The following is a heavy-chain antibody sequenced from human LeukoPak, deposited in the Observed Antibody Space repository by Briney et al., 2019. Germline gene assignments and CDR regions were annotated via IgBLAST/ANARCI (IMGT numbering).Heavy chain of an antibody. Sequence: ASVKVSCKASGYTFTSYGISWVRRAPGQGLEWMGWISAYNGNTNYAQKLQGRVTMTTDTSTSTAYMELRSLRSDDTAVYYCARWYCSGGSCYSDGDWGQGTLVTVSS. J-gene: IGHJ4*02. CDR3: ARWYCSGGSCYSDGD. CDR2: ISAYNGNT. V-gene: IGHV1-18*01. CDR1: GYTFTSYG. D-gene: IGHD2-15*01.